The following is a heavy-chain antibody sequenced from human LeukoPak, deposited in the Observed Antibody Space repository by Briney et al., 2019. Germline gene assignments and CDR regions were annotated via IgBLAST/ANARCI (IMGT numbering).Heavy chain of an antibody. D-gene: IGHD6-19*01. J-gene: IGHJ6*02. CDR1: GFTLGTYW. V-gene: IGHV3-74*01. CDR3: ARGPAYTSGWYGLDV. Sequence: PGGSLRLSCAASGFTLGTYWMHWVRQAPGKGLVWVSRINYNGGSTTYADSVKGRFTISRDNAKNTLYLHMNSLRAEDTGVFYCARGPAYTSGWYGLDVWGHGTTVTVSS. CDR2: INYNGGST.